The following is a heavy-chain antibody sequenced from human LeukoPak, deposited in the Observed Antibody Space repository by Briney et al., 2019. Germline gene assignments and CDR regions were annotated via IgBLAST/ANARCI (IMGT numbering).Heavy chain of an antibody. Sequence: GGSLRLSCAASGFTFDDHAMHWVRQAPGKGLEWVSAISGSGGSTYYADSVKGRFTISRDNSKNTLYLQMNSLRAEGTAVYYCAKDLDYYGSGSYYTFDYWGQGTLVTVSS. CDR1: GFTFDDHA. J-gene: IGHJ4*02. CDR3: AKDLDYYGSGSYYTFDY. CDR2: ISGSGGST. V-gene: IGHV3-23*01. D-gene: IGHD3-10*01.